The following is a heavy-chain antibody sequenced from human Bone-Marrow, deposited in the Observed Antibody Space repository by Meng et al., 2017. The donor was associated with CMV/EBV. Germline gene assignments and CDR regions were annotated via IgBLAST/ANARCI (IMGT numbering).Heavy chain of an antibody. V-gene: IGHV3-20*04. D-gene: IGHD3-3*01. CDR3: ARDPTPRFDFWSGYSPSYVDL. CDR1: GFTFDDYG. CDR2: INLNGGST. J-gene: IGHJ2*01. Sequence: GGSLRLSCAASGFTFDDYGMNWVRQAPGKGLEWVSGINLNGGSTSFADSVKGRFTISRDNTKKSLYLQMNSLRAEDTALYYCARDPTPRFDFWSGYSPSYVDLWGRSTLVTVSS.